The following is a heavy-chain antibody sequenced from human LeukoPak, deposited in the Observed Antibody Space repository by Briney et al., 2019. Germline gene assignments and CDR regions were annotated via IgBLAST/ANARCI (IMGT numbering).Heavy chain of an antibody. Sequence: ASVKVSCKASGYTFTSYAMNWVRQAPGQGLEWMGWISTNTGNPTYAQGFTGRFVFSLDTSVSTAYLQISSLKAEDTAVYYCARGSSGWYRDAFDIWGQGTMVTVSS. V-gene: IGHV7-4-1*02. J-gene: IGHJ3*02. CDR1: GYTFTSYA. CDR2: ISTNTGNP. CDR3: ARGSSGWYRDAFDI. D-gene: IGHD6-19*01.